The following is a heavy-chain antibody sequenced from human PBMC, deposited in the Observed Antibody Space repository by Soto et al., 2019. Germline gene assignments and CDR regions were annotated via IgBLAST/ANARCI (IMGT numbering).Heavy chain of an antibody. CDR1: GFTFSSFA. V-gene: IGHV3-23*01. Sequence: EVQLLESGGDLVQPGGSLRLSCAASGFTFSSFAMSWARQAPGKGLEWVSSIGVTGSTYYDDSVRGRLTIPRDNSKNTLYLQMDSLRAEDTAVYYCAKNYFFDRWSQGTPVTVSS. CDR2: IGVTGST. J-gene: IGHJ4*02. CDR3: AKNYFFDR.